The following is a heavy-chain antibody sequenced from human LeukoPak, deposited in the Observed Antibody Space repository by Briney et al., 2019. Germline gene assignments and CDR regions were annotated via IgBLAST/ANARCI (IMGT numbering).Heavy chain of an antibody. CDR1: GGSFSGYY. D-gene: IGHD3-10*01. CDR3: ASSRPITMVRGVIMLFDP. Sequence: TSSETLSLTCAVYGGSFSGYYWSWIRQPPGKGLEWIGEINHSGSTNYNPSLKSRVTISVDTSKNQFSLKLSSVTAADTAVYYCASSRPITMVRGVIMLFDPWGQGTLVTVSS. V-gene: IGHV4-34*01. CDR2: INHSGST. J-gene: IGHJ5*02.